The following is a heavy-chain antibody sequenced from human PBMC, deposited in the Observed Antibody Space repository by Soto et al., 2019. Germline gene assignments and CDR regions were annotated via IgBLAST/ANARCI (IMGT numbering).Heavy chain of an antibody. Sequence: QVQLVQSGAEVKKPGSSVKVSCKASGGTFSSYPISWVRQAPGQGLEWWGGISPGFGIANYAQKFQGRVTITADTSTAYMELSSLRSEDTALYYCASPSRSGRYYYFNYWGQGTLVTVSS. CDR3: ASPSRSGRYYYFNY. D-gene: IGHD3-10*01. V-gene: IGHV1-69*17. CDR2: ISPGFGIA. CDR1: GGTFSSYP. J-gene: IGHJ4*02.